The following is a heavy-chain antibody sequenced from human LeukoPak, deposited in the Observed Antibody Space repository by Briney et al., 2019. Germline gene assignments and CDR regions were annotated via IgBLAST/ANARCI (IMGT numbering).Heavy chain of an antibody. V-gene: IGHV4-59*12. CDR3: ARSAQYYDILTGYLPGGYFDH. D-gene: IGHD3-9*01. CDR2: IYYSGST. CDR1: GVPISTCY. Sequence: PSETLSLTCSVSGVPISTCYWSWLRQSPGKGLEWIGNIYYSGSTYYNPSLKSRVTISVDTSKNQFSLKLSSVTAADTAVYYCARSAQYYDILTGYLPGGYFDHWGQGTLVTVSS. J-gene: IGHJ4*02.